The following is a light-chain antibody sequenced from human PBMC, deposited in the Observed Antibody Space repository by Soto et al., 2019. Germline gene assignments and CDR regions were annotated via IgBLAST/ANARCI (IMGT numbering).Light chain of an antibody. Sequence: ALTQPASVSGSPGQSITLSCTGTSSDVGGYNYVSWYQHHPGKAPKLMIYEVSNRPSGVSDRFSGSKSGNTASLTISGLQAEDEADFYCSSYTSSSTLNVFGTGPKSPS. V-gene: IGLV2-14*01. CDR3: SSYTSSSTLNV. J-gene: IGLJ1*01. CDR1: SSDVGGYNY. CDR2: EVS.